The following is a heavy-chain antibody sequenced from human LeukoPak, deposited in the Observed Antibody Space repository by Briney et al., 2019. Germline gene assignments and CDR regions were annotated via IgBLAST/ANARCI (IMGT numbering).Heavy chain of an antibody. D-gene: IGHD6-13*01. CDR1: GFNVNSKW. V-gene: IGHV3-53*01. Sequence: TGWSLRLSCVASGFNVNSKWMSWARQAPGQGLEWLSAITDGGDTYYADSVKGRFTISRDSSKNTLYLQMNSLRVEDTALYYCARGGAATWGPGTLVTVSS. CDR3: ARGGAAT. J-gene: IGHJ5*02. CDR2: ITDGGDT.